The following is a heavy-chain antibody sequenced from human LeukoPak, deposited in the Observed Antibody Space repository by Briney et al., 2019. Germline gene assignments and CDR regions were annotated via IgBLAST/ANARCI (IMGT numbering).Heavy chain of an antibody. V-gene: IGHV7-4-1*02. CDR3: ARGDTVPFDY. Sequence: ASVKVSCKASGYTFSNYAMNWVRQAPGQGLEWMGWINTNTGNPTYVQGFTGRFVFSLDTSVSTAYQQISSLKAEDTALYYCARGDTVPFDYWGQGTLVTVSS. D-gene: IGHD5-18*01. CDR2: INTNTGNP. CDR1: GYTFSNYA. J-gene: IGHJ4*02.